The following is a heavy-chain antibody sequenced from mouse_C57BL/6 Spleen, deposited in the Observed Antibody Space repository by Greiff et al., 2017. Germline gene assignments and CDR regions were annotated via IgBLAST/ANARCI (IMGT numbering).Heavy chain of an antibody. J-gene: IGHJ3*01. V-gene: IGHV3-6*01. CDR2: ISYDGSN. CDR3: ARVYDRGFAY. D-gene: IGHD2-3*01. Sequence: ESGPGLVKPSQSLSLTCSVTGYSITSGYYWNWIRQFPGNKLEWMGYISYDGSNNYNPSLKNRISITRDTSKNQFFLKLNSVTTEDTATYYCARVYDRGFAYWGQGTLVTVSA. CDR1: GYSITSGYY.